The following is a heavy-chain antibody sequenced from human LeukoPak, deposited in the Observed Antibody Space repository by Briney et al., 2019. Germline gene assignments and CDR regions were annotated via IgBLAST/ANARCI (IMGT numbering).Heavy chain of an antibody. Sequence: NPSETLSLTCTVSGGSISSYYWSWIRQPPGKGLEWIGYIYYSGSTNYNPSLKSRVTISVDTSKNQFSLKLSSVTAADTAVYYCARDSVTRYSSSPGGFDYWGQGTLVTVSS. CDR1: GGSISSYY. CDR2: IYYSGST. V-gene: IGHV4-59*01. D-gene: IGHD6-6*01. J-gene: IGHJ4*02. CDR3: ARDSVTRYSSSPGGFDY.